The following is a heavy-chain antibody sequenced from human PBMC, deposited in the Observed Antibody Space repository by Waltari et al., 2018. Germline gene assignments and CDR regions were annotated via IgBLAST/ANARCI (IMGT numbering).Heavy chain of an antibody. J-gene: IGHJ4*02. D-gene: IGHD1-26*01. CDR3: ARDSHSGSYGEFDY. CDR2: IYSGAST. CDR1: GFTVSSTY. V-gene: IGHV3-66*02. Sequence: EVQLVESGGGLVQPGGSLRLSCAASGFTVSSTYMRWGHQAPGKGLEWVSVIYSGASTYYADSVKCRFTISRDNSQNTLYLQMNSLRAEETAVYYCARDSHSGSYGEFDYWGQGTLVTVSS.